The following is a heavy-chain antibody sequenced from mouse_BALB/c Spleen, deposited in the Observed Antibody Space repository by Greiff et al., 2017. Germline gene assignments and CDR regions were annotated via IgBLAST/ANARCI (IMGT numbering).Heavy chain of an antibody. Sequence: QVQLQQSGPELVKPGASVRISCKASGYTFTSYYIHWVKQRPGQGLEWIGWIYPGNVNTKYNEKFKGKATLTADKSSSTAYMQLSSLTSEDSAVYFCARRDYGSSWDYAMDYWDQGTSVTVSS. CDR2: IYPGNVNT. CDR1: GYTFTSYY. J-gene: IGHJ4*01. D-gene: IGHD1-1*01. CDR3: ARRDYGSSWDYAMDY. V-gene: IGHV1S56*01.